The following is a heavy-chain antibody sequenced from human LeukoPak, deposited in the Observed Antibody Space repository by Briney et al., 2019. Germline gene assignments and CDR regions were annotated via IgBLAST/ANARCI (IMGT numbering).Heavy chain of an antibody. Sequence: SETLSLTCAVYGGSFSGYYWSWIRQPPGKGLEWIGEIIHSGSTNYNPSLKSQVTISVDTSRNQFSLKLSSVTAADTAVYYCARVRSIVVVPANTRFDYWGQGTLVTVSS. CDR1: GGSFSGYY. CDR3: ARVRSIVVVPANTRFDY. D-gene: IGHD2-2*01. J-gene: IGHJ4*02. CDR2: IIHSGST. V-gene: IGHV4-34*12.